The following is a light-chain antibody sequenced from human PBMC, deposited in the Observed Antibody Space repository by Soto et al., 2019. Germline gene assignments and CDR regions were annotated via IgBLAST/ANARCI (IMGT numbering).Light chain of an antibody. CDR1: QTISNY. V-gene: IGKV1-39*01. Sequence: DIQMTQSPSSLSASVGDRVTITCRASQTISNYLNWYQQKPGKAPKLLIYDASSLQSGVPSSFSGSGSGTDFTLTISSLQPEDFATYYCQQSYNSPITFGQGTRREIK. CDR2: DAS. J-gene: IGKJ5*01. CDR3: QQSYNSPIT.